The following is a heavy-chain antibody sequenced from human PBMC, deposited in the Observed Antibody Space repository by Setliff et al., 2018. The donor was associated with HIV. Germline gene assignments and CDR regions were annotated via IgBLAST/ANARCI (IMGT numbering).Heavy chain of an antibody. D-gene: IGHD3-10*01. CDR1: GDSIDRSNFF. J-gene: IGHJ4*02. CDR3: ARWHPPYGFWEEDY. V-gene: IGHV4-39*01. Sequence: SETLSLTCTVSGDSIDRSNFFRTWIRQHPGKGLEWIGYIYYSGSTYYNPSLKTRVTISVDGSKNQFSLKLKSVTAADTAVYYCARWHPPYGFWEEDYWGQGTLVTVSS. CDR2: IYYSGST.